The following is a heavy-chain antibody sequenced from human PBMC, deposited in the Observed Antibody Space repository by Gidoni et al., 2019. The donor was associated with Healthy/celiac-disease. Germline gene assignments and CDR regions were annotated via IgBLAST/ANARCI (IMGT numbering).Heavy chain of an antibody. Sequence: QVQLGQTGAEAKKPGASVKVSCKASGYTFTSYAMHWVRQAPGQRLEWMGWINAGDGNTKYSQKFQGRVTITRYTSASTAYMELSSLRSEDTAVYYCAIEEFDYDFWSGYYEAVLYWGQGTLVTVSS. D-gene: IGHD3-3*01. CDR2: INAGDGNT. J-gene: IGHJ4*02. V-gene: IGHV1-3*01. CDR3: AIEEFDYDFWSGYYEAVLY. CDR1: GYTFTSYA.